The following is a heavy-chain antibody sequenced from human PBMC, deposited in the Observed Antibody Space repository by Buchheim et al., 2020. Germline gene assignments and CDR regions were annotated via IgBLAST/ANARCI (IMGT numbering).Heavy chain of an antibody. Sequence: QVQLQESGPGLVKPSETLSLTCTVSGGSISSSNWNWIRQPPGMGLEWIGCVSHTGSTTYNPSLKSRVTISIDSSKTQFSLPLTSVTPADTAMYYCARTTMIRGISTLFDNWGQGT. D-gene: IGHD3-10*01. J-gene: IGHJ4*02. V-gene: IGHV4-59*01. CDR3: ARTTMIRGISTLFDN. CDR1: GGSISSSN. CDR2: VSHTGST.